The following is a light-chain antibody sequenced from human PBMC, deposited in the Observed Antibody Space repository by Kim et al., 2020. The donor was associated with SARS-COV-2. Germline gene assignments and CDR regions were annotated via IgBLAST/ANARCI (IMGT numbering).Light chain of an antibody. CDR3: NSRDSNDNVV. CDR1: SLRSYY. V-gene: IGLV3-19*01. Sequence: VALGQKVRIKSQGASLRSYYATWYQQKPGQAPILVIYGKNNRPSGIPDRFSGSSSGNTASLTITGTQAGDEADYYCNSRDSNDNVVFGGGTQLTVL. J-gene: IGLJ2*01. CDR2: GKN.